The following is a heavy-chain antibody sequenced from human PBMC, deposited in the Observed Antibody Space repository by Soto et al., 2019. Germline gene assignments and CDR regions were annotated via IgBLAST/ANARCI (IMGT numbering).Heavy chain of an antibody. CDR3: ARGPTRWLTYKNNWFDP. V-gene: IGHV3-48*02. J-gene: IGHJ5*02. CDR2: ISSSSSTI. Sequence: GESLKISCAASGFTFSSYSMNWVRQAPGKGLEWVSYISSSSSTIYYADSVKGRFTISRDNAKNSLYLQMNSLRDEDTAVYYCARGPTRWLTYKNNWFDPWGQGTLVTVSS. D-gene: IGHD2-2*01. CDR1: GFTFSSYS.